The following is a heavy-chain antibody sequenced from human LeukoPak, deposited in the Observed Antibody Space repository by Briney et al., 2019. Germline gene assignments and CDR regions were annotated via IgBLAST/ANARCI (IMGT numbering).Heavy chain of an antibody. J-gene: IGHJ4*02. D-gene: IGHD4-23*01. CDR2: ISSSSSYI. V-gene: IGHV3-21*01. Sequence: PGGSLRLSCAASGFTFSSYSMNWVRQAPGKGLEWVSSISSSSSYIYYADSVKGRFTISRDNAKNSLYLQMNSLRAEVTAVYYCARDGGTTVVTFDYWGQGTLVTVSS. CDR1: GFTFSSYS. CDR3: ARDGGTTVVTFDY.